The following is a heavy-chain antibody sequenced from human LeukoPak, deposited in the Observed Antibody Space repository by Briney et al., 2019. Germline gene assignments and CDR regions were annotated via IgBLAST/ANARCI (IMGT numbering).Heavy chain of an antibody. CDR1: GGSISSSSYY. J-gene: IGHJ2*01. V-gene: IGHV4-39*07. CDR3: ARGPWYFDL. Sequence: SETLSLTCTVSGGSISSSSYYWGWLRQPPGKGLEWIGSIYYSGSTYYNPSLKSRVTISVDTSKNQFSLKLSSVTAADTAVYYCARGPWYFDLWGRGTLVTVSS. CDR2: IYYSGST.